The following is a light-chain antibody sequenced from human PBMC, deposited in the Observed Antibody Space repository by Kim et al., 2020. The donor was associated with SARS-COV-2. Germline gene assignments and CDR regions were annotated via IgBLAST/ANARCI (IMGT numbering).Light chain of an antibody. CDR1: RTIYSY. J-gene: IGKJ4*01. V-gene: IGKV1-39*01. CDR3: QQNYDTPLT. Sequence: DVQMIQSPSSLSASVGDRVTITCRTSRTIYSYLNWYQQKPGKAPKLLIYTASSLQSGVPSRFSGSGSGTDFTLTISSLQPGDFATYYCQQNYDTPLTFGGGTKLDIK. CDR2: TAS.